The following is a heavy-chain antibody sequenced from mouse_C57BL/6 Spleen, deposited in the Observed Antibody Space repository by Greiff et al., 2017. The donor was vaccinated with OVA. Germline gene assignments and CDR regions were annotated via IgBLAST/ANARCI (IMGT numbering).Heavy chain of an antibody. V-gene: IGHV5-17*01. CDR3: ARPYYGYDWFAY. Sequence: EVQVVESGGGLVKPGGSLKLSCAASGFTFSDYGMHWVRQAPEKGLEWVAYISSGSSTIYYADTVKGRFTISRDNAKNTLFLQMTSLRSEDTAMYYCARPYYGYDWFAYWGQGTLVTVSA. CDR1: GFTFSDYG. D-gene: IGHD2-9*01. J-gene: IGHJ3*01. CDR2: ISSGSSTI.